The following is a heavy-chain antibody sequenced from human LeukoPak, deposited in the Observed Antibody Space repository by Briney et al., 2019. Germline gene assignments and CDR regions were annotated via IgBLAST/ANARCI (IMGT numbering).Heavy chain of an antibody. V-gene: IGHV3-30*03. J-gene: IGHJ6*03. CDR1: GFTFSSYG. Sequence: PGRSLRLSCAASGFTFSSYGMHWVRQAPGKGLEWVAVISYDGSNKYYADSVKGRFTISRDNAKNSLYLQMNSLRAEDTALYHCARGPFDSGSYSGYYMDVWGKGTTVSVSS. CDR3: ARGPFDSGSYSGYYMDV. D-gene: IGHD1-26*01. CDR2: ISYDGSNK.